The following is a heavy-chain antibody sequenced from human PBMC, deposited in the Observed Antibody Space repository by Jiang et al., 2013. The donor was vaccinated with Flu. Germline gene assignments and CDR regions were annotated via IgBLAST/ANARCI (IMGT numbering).Heavy chain of an antibody. CDR2: IHYTGST. J-gene: IGHJ4*02. CDR3: ARGDRHVALFFDD. Sequence: GSGLVKPSETLSLTCTVSGGSISSNYWNWIRQTPGKGLEWIGYIHYTGSTNYNPSLKSRVTISLDTSKKQFSLKMSSVTAADTALYYCARGDRHVALFFDDWGQGTRVTVSS. CDR1: GGSISSNY. V-gene: IGHV4-59*01. D-gene: IGHD3-10*01.